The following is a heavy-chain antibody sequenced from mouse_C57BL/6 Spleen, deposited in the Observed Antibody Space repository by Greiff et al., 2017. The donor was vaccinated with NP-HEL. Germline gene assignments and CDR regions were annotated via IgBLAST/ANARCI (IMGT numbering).Heavy chain of an antibody. J-gene: IGHJ4*01. CDR3: APVYYDYYDVGLDYAMDY. CDR2: IYPRSGNT. D-gene: IGHD2-4*01. Sequence: QVQLKQSGAELARPGASVKLSCKASGYTFTSYGISWVKQRTGQGLEWIGEIYPRSGNTYYNEKFKGKATLTADKSSSTAYMELRSLTSEDSAVYFCAPVYYDYYDVGLDYAMDYWGQGTSVTVSS. CDR1: GYTFTSYG. V-gene: IGHV1-81*01.